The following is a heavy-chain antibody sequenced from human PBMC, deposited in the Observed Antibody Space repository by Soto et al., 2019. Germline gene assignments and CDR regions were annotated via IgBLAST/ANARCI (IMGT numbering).Heavy chain of an antibody. CDR3: ARVGLAARTKYYYYYYGMDV. V-gene: IGHV1-18*01. CDR2: ISSYNGDT. CDR1: GYTFTRSG. Sequence: ASVKVSCKASGYTFTRSGISWVRKAPGQGPEWMGWISSYNGDTNYAQTFQGGVTMTTDTSTSTAYMELRSLRSDDTAVYYCARVGLAARTKYYYYYYGMDVWGQGTTVTVSS. D-gene: IGHD6-6*01. J-gene: IGHJ6*02.